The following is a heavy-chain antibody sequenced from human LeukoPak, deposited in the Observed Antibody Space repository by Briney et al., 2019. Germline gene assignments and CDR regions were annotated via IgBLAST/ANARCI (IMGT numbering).Heavy chain of an antibody. Sequence: SQTLSLTCAISGDSVSSNSAAWNWIRQSPSRGLEWLGRTYYRSKWYNEYAVSVKGRITINPDTSKNQFSLHLDSVTPEDTALYHCARDLATGLSDWGQGTLVTVSS. D-gene: IGHD6-25*01. CDR3: ARDLATGLSD. CDR1: GDSVSSNSAA. CDR2: TYYRSKWYN. J-gene: IGHJ4*02. V-gene: IGHV6-1*01.